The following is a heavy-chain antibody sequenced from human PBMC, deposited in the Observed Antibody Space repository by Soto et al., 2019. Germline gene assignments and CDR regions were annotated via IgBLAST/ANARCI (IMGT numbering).Heavy chain of an antibody. D-gene: IGHD5-18*01. CDR2: IYYSGST. CDR3: ARGGNTAMATGPNWFDP. CDR1: GGSISSYY. J-gene: IGHJ5*02. Sequence: SETLSLTCTVSGGSISSYYWSWIRQPPGKGLEWIGYIYYSGSTNYNPSLKSRITISVDTSKNQFSLKLSSVTAADTAVYYCARGGNTAMATGPNWFDPWGQGTLVTVSS. V-gene: IGHV4-59*01.